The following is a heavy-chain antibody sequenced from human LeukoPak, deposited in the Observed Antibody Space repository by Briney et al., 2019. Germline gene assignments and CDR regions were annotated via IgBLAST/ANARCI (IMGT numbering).Heavy chain of an antibody. Sequence: GGSLRLSCAASGFTCSSYWMSWVRQVPGKGLEWLANIKQDGSEIYHVDSVRGRFTISRDNSKNSLYLQMNSLRVEDTAVYYCARELSVTTALDYWGQGTLVSVSS. CDR3: ARELSVTTALDY. CDR2: IKQDGSEI. CDR1: GFTCSSYW. V-gene: IGHV3-7*01. J-gene: IGHJ4*02. D-gene: IGHD4-17*01.